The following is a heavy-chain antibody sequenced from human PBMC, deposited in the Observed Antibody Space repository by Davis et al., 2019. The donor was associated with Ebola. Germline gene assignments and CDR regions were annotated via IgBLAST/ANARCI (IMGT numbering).Heavy chain of an antibody. CDR2: IKGDGSDT. V-gene: IGHV3-7*01. Sequence: GESLKISCATSGFTFDDSVVSWVRQAPGKGLEWVATIKGDGSDTFYVDSVKGRFSISKDNANKSLYLQMNSLRAEDTALYFCVRDPEWGAFDIWGQGTMVTVSS. CDR3: VRDPEWGAFDI. J-gene: IGHJ3*02. D-gene: IGHD3-3*01. CDR1: GFTFDDSV.